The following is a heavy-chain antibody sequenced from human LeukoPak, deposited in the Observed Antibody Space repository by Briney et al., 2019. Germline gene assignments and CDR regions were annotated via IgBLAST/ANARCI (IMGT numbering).Heavy chain of an antibody. Sequence: SETLSLTCTVSGGSISSGGYYWSWIRQPPGKGLEWIGYIYYSGSTNYNPSLKSRVTISVDTSKNQFSLKPSSVTAADTAVYYCARGITIFNYWGQGTLVTVSP. D-gene: IGHD3-9*01. J-gene: IGHJ4*02. V-gene: IGHV4-61*08. CDR1: GGSISSGGYY. CDR3: ARGITIFNY. CDR2: IYYSGST.